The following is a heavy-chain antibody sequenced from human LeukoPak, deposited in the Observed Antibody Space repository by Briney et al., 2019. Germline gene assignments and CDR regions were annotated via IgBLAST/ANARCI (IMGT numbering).Heavy chain of an antibody. J-gene: IGHJ4*02. V-gene: IGHV3-30*04. Sequence: GGSLRLSFAASGFTFSNYALHWAGQAPGRGLEWWPILSSVGVYEYYAGSVKGRFTISRDNSKNTLYLQLNSLRPEDTAVYYCARDSTYYYDSGSSGPHYFDNWGQGTLVTVSS. CDR2: LSSVGVYE. CDR3: ARDSTYYYDSGSSGPHYFDN. CDR1: GFTFSNYA. D-gene: IGHD3-10*01.